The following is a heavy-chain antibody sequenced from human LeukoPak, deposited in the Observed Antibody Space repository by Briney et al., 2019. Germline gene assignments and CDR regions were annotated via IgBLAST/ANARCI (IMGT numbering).Heavy chain of an antibody. J-gene: IGHJ6*02. D-gene: IGHD4-23*01. Sequence: GGSLRFSCTAFGFTFGDYTMTWVRQAPGKGLEWVGFVRSKAYGGTTEYAASVKGRFTISRDDSKSIAYLQMNSLKTEDTAVYYCTRDFFSRGDSGGYYYGMDVWGQGTTVTVSS. CDR3: TRDFFSRGDSGGYYYGMDV. CDR1: GFTFGDYT. CDR2: VRSKAYGGTT. V-gene: IGHV3-49*04.